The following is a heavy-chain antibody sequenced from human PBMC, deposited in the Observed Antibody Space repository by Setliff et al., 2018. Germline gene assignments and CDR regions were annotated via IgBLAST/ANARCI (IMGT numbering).Heavy chain of an antibody. Sequence: GESLRLSCAASGITFSSYAMHWVRQAPGKGLEWAAVISYDGINKYYADSVKGRFTISRDNSKNTLYLQMNSLRPEDTAVYYCAGDKPLQHNYNFWSGYCPYWGQGTLVTVPQ. V-gene: IGHV3-30*01. CDR1: GITFSSYA. CDR3: AGDKPLQHNYNFWSGYCPY. CDR2: ISYDGINK. J-gene: IGHJ4*02. D-gene: IGHD3-3*01.